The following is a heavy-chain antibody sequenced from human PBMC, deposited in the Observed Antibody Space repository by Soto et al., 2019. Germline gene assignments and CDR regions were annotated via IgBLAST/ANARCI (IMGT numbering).Heavy chain of an antibody. Sequence: GASVQVSCQASGGTFSSYAISWVRQAPGQGLEWMGGIIPIFGTANYAQKFQGRVTITADKSTSTAYMELSSLRSEDTAVYYCARPYSSGWDDAFDIWGQGTMVTVSS. CDR1: GGTFSSYA. CDR2: IIPIFGTA. CDR3: ARPYSSGWDDAFDI. D-gene: IGHD6-19*01. J-gene: IGHJ3*02. V-gene: IGHV1-69*06.